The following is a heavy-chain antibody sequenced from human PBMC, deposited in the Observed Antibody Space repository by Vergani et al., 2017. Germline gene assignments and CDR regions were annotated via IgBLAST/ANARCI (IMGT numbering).Heavy chain of an antibody. CDR1: GGSISSSSYY. V-gene: IGHV4-39*07. Sequence: QVQLQESGPGLVKPSETLSLTCTVSGGSISSSSYYWGWIRQPPGKGLEWIGSIYYSGSTYYNPSLKSRVTISVDTSKNQFSLKLSSVTAADTAVYYCARVGYYYGSGSYYNLFNWFDPWGQGTLVTVSS. CDR3: ARVGYYYGSGSYYNLFNWFDP. CDR2: IYYSGST. J-gene: IGHJ5*02. D-gene: IGHD3-10*01.